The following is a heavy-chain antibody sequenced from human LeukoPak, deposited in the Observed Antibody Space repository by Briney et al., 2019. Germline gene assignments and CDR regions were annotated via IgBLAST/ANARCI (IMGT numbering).Heavy chain of an antibody. CDR3: ARSGTVGAMPV. Sequence: SETLSLTCTVSGGSISSYYWSWIRQPPRKGLEWIGYIYYSGSTNYNPSLKSRVTISVDTSKNQSSLKLSSVTAPDTAVYYCARSGTVGAMPVWGQGTLVTVSS. D-gene: IGHD1-26*01. J-gene: IGHJ4*02. CDR1: GGSISSYY. CDR2: IYYSGST. V-gene: IGHV4-59*08.